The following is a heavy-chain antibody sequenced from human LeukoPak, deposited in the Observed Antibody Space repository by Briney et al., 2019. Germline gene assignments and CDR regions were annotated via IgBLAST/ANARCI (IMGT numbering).Heavy chain of an antibody. V-gene: IGHV4-59*01. D-gene: IGHD6-13*01. CDR2: IYYTGST. Sequence: SETLSLTCTVSGGSMTSYYWSWIRQPPGKGLEDIGYIYYTGSTYYNPSLKSRVTISVDTSKNQFSLRLSSVTAADTAVYYCARDATAGNFDYWGQGTLVTVSS. CDR1: GGSMTSYY. J-gene: IGHJ4*02. CDR3: ARDATAGNFDY.